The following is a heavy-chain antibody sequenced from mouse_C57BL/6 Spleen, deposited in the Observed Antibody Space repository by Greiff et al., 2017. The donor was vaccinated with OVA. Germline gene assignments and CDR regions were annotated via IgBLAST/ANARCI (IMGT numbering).Heavy chain of an antibody. CDR2: IDPSASYT. V-gene: IGHV1-50*01. CDR3: ARSKRGFAY. J-gene: IGHJ3*01. Sequence: QVQLQQPGAELVKPGASVKLSCKASGYTFTSYWMQWVKQRPGQGLEWIGEIDPSASYTNYNQKFKGKATLTVDTSSSTAYMQLSSLTSEDSAVYYCARSKRGFAYWGQGTLVTVSA. CDR1: GYTFTSYW.